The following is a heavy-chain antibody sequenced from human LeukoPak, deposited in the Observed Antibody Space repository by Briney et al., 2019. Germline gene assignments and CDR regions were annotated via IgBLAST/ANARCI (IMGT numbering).Heavy chain of an antibody. D-gene: IGHD2-2*01. J-gene: IGHJ6*02. CDR3: ARDLCSSTSCYPWSYYYYYGMDV. CDR2: INHSGST. V-gene: IGHV4-34*01. CDR1: GGSFSGYY. Sequence: SETLSLTCAVYGGSFSGYYWSWIRQPPGKGLEWIGEINHSGSTNYNPSLKSRVTISVDTSKNQFSLKLSSVTAADTAVYYCARDLCSSTSCYPWSYYYYYGMDVWGQGTTVTVSS.